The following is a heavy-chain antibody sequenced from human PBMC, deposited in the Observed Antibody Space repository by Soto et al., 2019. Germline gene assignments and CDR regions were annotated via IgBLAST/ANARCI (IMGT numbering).Heavy chain of an antibody. CDR3: ARKVVGSTSRPDYWYSDL. V-gene: IGHV3-23*01. CDR1: GFTFINYV. D-gene: IGHD2-21*01. CDR2: ISGGGDAT. Sequence: DVQLLESGGDSVQPGGSVRLSCAGSGFTFINYVMNWVRQAPGKGLEWVSTISGGGDATFFADSVRGRFTFSRDNSKNTVTLQMNSLGVDDTAVYYCARKVVGSTSRPDYWYSDLWGRGTLVTVSS. J-gene: IGHJ2*01.